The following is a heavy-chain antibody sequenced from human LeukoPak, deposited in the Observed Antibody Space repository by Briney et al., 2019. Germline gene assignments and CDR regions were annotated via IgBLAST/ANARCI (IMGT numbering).Heavy chain of an antibody. D-gene: IGHD5-12*01. J-gene: IGHJ3*02. CDR1: GGSISSSTYY. V-gene: IGHV4-39*01. Sequence: KPSETLSLTCTVSGGSISSSTYYWGWIRQPPGKGLEWIGSIDYSGGTYYNPSLKSRVTISVDTSKNQFSLKLSSVTAADTAVYYCAIPSVDIVATADDAFDIWGQGTMVTVSS. CDR2: IDYSGGT. CDR3: AIPSVDIVATADDAFDI.